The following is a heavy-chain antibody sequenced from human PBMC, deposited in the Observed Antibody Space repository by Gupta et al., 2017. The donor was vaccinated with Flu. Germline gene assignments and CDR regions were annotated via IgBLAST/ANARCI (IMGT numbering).Heavy chain of an antibody. CDR3: AHYNYDIVGFDY. Sequence: LSTSGVGVGWIRQPPGKALECLALIYWNDDERYSPSLRRRLTITKDTSINQVVLTMTNMDPVDTATYYCAHYNYDIVGFDYWGQGTRVTVSS. CDR2: IYWNDDE. J-gene: IGHJ4*02. D-gene: IGHD3-9*01. CDR1: LSTSGVG. V-gene: IGHV2-5*01.